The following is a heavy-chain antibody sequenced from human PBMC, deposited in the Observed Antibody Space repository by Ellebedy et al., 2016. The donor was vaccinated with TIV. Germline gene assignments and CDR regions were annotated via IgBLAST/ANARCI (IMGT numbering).Heavy chain of an antibody. V-gene: IGHV4-59*01. CDR2: IFYSGST. J-gene: IGHJ4*02. Sequence: SETLSLTCTVSGGSFSNYYWSWIRQPPGKGLEWIGYIFYSGSTHYNPSLKSRVTISVDTSKNQFSLKLSSVTAADTAMYFCARTIAVAGTFSFDYWGQGTLVTVSS. D-gene: IGHD6-19*01. CDR1: GGSFSNYY. CDR3: ARTIAVAGTFSFDY.